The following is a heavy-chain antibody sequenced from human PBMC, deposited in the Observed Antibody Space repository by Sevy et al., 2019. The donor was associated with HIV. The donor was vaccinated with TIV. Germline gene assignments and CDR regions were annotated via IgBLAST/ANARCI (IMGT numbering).Heavy chain of an antibody. V-gene: IGHV3-23*01. CDR1: EFTFSSYA. Sequence: GESLKISCAASEFTFSSYAMSWVRQAPGKGLEWVSSISGSGRYTYYADSVEGRFTISRDNSKNTLYVQMNSLRAEDTAVYYCAKGFCRGGTCPRDYYYYGMDVWGQGTTVTVSS. CDR3: AKGFCRGGTCPRDYYYYGMDV. J-gene: IGHJ6*02. D-gene: IGHD2-15*01. CDR2: ISGSGRYT.